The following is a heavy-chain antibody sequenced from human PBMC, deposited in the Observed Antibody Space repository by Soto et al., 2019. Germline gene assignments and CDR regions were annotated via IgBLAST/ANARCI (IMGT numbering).Heavy chain of an antibody. CDR3: ARGQGTRENWFDP. D-gene: IGHD3-10*01. CDR2: IYHSGGT. Sequence: PSETLSLTCAFSCGSIISSNWWSWVRQPPGKGLEWIGEIYHSGGTNYNPSLKSRVTISVDKSKHQFSLKLSSVTAADTAVYYCARGQGTRENWFDPWGQGTLVTVSS. V-gene: IGHV4-4*02. CDR1: CGSIISSNW. J-gene: IGHJ5*02.